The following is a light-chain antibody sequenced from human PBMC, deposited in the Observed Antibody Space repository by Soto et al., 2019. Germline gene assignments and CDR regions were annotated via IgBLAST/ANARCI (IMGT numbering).Light chain of an antibody. CDR2: DAS. CDR3: QQYGSSIT. V-gene: IGKV3-20*01. CDR1: QSVSSSY. J-gene: IGKJ5*01. Sequence: EIVLTQSPGTLSLSPGERATLSCRASQSVSSSYLAWYQQKPGQAPRLLIYDASNRATGIPARFSGSGPGTDFTLTISSLEPEDFAVYYCQQYGSSITFGQGTRLEIK.